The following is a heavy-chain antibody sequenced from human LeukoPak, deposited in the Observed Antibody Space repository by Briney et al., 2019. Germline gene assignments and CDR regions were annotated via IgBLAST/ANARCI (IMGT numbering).Heavy chain of an antibody. D-gene: IGHD5-18*01. Sequence: PGGSLRLSCAASGFTFSSYAMTWVRQAPGKGPEWLSVISGSGGSTYYADSVKGRFTISRDNSKNTLYLQMNSLRAEDTAVYYCAKVRGGYTYGPFDDWGQGTLVTVSS. J-gene: IGHJ4*02. V-gene: IGHV3-23*01. CDR3: AKVRGGYTYGPFDD. CDR2: ISGSGGST. CDR1: GFTFSSYA.